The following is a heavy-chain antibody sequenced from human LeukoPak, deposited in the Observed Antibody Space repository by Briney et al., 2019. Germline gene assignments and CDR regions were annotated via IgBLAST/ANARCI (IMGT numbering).Heavy chain of an antibody. J-gene: IGHJ4*02. D-gene: IGHD3-9*01. Sequence: QPGGSLRLSCAASGFIYRSYDMHWVRQAPGKGLEGVAFIRYDGSNKYYADSVKGRFTISRDNSKNTLYLQMNSLRAEDTAVYYCAKDSDYDILTGYYNPFDYWGQGTLVNVSS. CDR1: GFIYRSYD. CDR3: AKDSDYDILTGYYNPFDY. CDR2: IRYDGSNK. V-gene: IGHV3-30*02.